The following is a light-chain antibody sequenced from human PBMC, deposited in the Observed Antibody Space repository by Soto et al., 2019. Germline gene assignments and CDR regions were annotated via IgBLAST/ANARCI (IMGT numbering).Light chain of an antibody. Sequence: ETVMTQSPATLSVSPGERATLSCRTSQRVSTNLAWYQQEPGQAPRLLIYGASTRATGIPARFSGSGSGTEFTLTISSLQSEDFAVYYCQQYNNWPITFGQGTRLEIK. J-gene: IGKJ5*01. CDR3: QQYNNWPIT. V-gene: IGKV3-15*01. CDR2: GAS. CDR1: QRVSTN.